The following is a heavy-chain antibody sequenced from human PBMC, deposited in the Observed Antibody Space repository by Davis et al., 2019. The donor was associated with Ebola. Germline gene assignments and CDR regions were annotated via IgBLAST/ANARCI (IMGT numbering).Heavy chain of an antibody. D-gene: IGHD4-17*01. CDR2: MFPGDGDG. CDR1: GYNFNTYW. Sequence: PGGSLRLSCKGSGYNFNTYWIGWVRQMPGKGLEWMGLMFPGDGDGPYNPSFRGQVTISADKSISTAYLQWSSLKASDTAMYYCAKDGDPMTYWGQGTLVTVSS. CDR3: AKDGDPMTY. V-gene: IGHV5-51*01. J-gene: IGHJ4*02.